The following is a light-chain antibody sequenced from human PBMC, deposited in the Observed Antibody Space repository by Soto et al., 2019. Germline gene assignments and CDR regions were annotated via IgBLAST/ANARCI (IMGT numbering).Light chain of an antibody. CDR2: DAS. V-gene: IGKV3-20*01. CDR3: EQYGSTPLT. Sequence: EIVLTQSPGTLSLSPGERATLSCRASQSVGNNYLAWYQQKPGQAPRFLIYDASSRDTGIPDRFSGSGSGTDFTLTISRLEPEDFAVYYCEQYGSTPLTFGGGTKVEIK. CDR1: QSVGNNY. J-gene: IGKJ4*01.